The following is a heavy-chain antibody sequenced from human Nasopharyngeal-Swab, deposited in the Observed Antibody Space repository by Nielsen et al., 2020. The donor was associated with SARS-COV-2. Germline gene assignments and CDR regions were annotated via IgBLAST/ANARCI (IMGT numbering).Heavy chain of an antibody. Sequence: ASVKVSCKASGYTFTSYYMHWVRQAPGQGLEWMGIINPSGGSTSCAQKFQGRVTMTRDTSTSTVYMELSSLRSEDTAVYYCDSAGFGEYYYYMVVWGKGTTVTVSS. J-gene: IGHJ6*03. CDR2: INPSGGST. CDR1: GYTFTSYY. CDR3: DSAGFGEYYYYMVV. D-gene: IGHD3-10*01. V-gene: IGHV1-46*01.